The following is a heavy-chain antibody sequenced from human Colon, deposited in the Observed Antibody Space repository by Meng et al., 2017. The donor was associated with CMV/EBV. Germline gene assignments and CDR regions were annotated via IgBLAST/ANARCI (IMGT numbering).Heavy chain of an antibody. J-gene: IGHJ5*02. D-gene: IGHD3-22*01. Sequence: GGSLRLSCVVSGFSFSNYEMTWVRQAPGKGLESIAHIGDSGGATYYADSVKGRFTISRDNAKNSLYLQMSGLRAGDTAVYYCARDVESSGYWNWFDPWGQGTLVTVSS. V-gene: IGHV3-48*03. CDR1: GFSFSNYE. CDR2: IGDSGGAT. CDR3: ARDVESSGYWNWFDP.